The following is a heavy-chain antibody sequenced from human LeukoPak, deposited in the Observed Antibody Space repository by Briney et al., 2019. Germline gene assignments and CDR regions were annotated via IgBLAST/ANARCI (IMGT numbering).Heavy chain of an antibody. J-gene: IGHJ4*02. Sequence: SETLSLYCTVSGGSVSSGSYSRGWIRQPPGKGLEWIGTISYSGSTYYNPSLKSRVTISVDTSKNHFSLRLSSVTAADTAVYYCARQVYCIILSCPFFNYWGQGSLVTVSS. V-gene: IGHV4-39*01. CDR1: GGSVSSGSYS. D-gene: IGHD2-15*01. CDR2: ISYSGST. CDR3: ARQVYCIILSCPFFNY.